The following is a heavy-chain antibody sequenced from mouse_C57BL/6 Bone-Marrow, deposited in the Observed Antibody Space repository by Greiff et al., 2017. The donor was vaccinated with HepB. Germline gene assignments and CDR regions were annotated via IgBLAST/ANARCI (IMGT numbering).Heavy chain of an antibody. J-gene: IGHJ1*03. CDR1: GYTFTSYW. V-gene: IGHV1-69*01. Sequence: QVQLQQPGAELVMPGASVKLSCKASGYTFTSYWMHWVKQRPGQGLEWIGEIDPSDSYTNYNQKFKGKSTLTVDKSSSTAYMQLSSLTSEDSAVYYCARDYCSTHWYFDVWGTGTTVTVSS. CDR3: ARDYCSTHWYFDV. CDR2: IDPSDSYT. D-gene: IGHD1-1*01.